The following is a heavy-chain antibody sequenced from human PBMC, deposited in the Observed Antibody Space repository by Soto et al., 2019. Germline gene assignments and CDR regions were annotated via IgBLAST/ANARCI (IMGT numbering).Heavy chain of an antibody. Sequence: SETLSRTXTVSGGSISSGDYYWTWIRQVPGKGLELIGYLYCSGSTYYNPSLKSLVAMSVTTSMNQFSLKLSFVTAADTAINSCAREGRIAGAGWFDYWGQETLLAVSS. CDR1: GGSISSGDYY. D-gene: IGHD6-13*01. V-gene: IGHV4-31*01. CDR3: AREGRIAGAGWFDY. J-gene: IGHJ4*02. CDR2: LYCSGST.